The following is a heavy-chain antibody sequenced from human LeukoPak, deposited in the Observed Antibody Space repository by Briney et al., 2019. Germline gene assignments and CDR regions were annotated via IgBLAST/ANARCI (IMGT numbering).Heavy chain of an antibody. D-gene: IGHD2-15*01. CDR3: ANTVVAARGDY. J-gene: IGHJ4*02. Sequence: QPGRSLRLSCAASGFTFSNYGMHWVRQAPGKGLEWVAVIWYDGSNKYYADSVKGRFTISRDNSKNTLYLQMNSLRAEDTAVYYCANTVVAARGDYWGQGTLVTVSS. V-gene: IGHV3-33*06. CDR2: IWYDGSNK. CDR1: GFTFSNYG.